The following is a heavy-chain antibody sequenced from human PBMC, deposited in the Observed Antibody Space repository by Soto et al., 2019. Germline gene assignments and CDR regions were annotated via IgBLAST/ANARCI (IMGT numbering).Heavy chain of an antibody. Sequence: SETLSLTCTVSGGSISSYYWSWIRQPPGKGLEWIGYIYYSGSTNYNPSLKSRVTISVGTSKNQFSLKLSSVTAADTAVYYWARSDGDYSYYFDYWGQGTLVTVSS. CDR3: ARSDGDYSYYFDY. V-gene: IGHV4-59*01. CDR2: IYYSGST. CDR1: GGSISSYY. D-gene: IGHD4-17*01. J-gene: IGHJ4*02.